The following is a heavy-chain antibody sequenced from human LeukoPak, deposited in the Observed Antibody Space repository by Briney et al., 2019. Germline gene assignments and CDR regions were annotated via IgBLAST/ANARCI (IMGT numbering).Heavy chain of an antibody. V-gene: IGHV4-30-4*08. Sequence: SETLSLTCTVSGGSLSSGDYYWSWIRQPPGNGLEWIGYIYYSGSTYYNPSLKSRVTISVDTSKNQFSLKLSSVTAADTAVYYCARAGDFWSGYSIDYWGQGTLVTVSS. CDR2: IYYSGST. J-gene: IGHJ4*02. CDR3: ARAGDFWSGYSIDY. D-gene: IGHD3-3*01. CDR1: GGSLSSGDYY.